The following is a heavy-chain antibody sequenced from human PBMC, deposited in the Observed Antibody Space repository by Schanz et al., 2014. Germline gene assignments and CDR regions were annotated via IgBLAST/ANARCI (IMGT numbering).Heavy chain of an antibody. CDR2: VNHGGYT. V-gene: IGHV4-34*01. J-gene: IGHJ4*02. CDR3: ATWSGTRLFHN. D-gene: IGHD1-7*01. CDR1: GGSCYW. Sequence: QVQLQQWGAGLLKPSETLSLTCAFSGGSCYWWTWVRQSPGKGLEWIGEVNHGGYTNYNPSLRSGVTVSVDMSKRQFSRRPSSVTAADTAAYYCATWSGTRLFHNWGQGTLVTVSS.